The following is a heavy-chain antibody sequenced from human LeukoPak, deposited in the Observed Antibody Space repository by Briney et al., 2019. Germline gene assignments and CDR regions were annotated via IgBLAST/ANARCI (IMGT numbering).Heavy chain of an antibody. CDR2: IDNAGKT. J-gene: IGHJ4*02. D-gene: IGHD3-3*01. CDR1: GFTVSTNY. CDR3: ARDATTNGYYELGY. V-gene: IGHV3-53*01. Sequence: GGSLRLSWAASGFTVSTNYMSWVRQAPGKGVECVSVIDNAGKTYYANSVKGRFTISRDISQNMLYLQMNSLRADDTAVYYCARDATTNGYYELGYWGQGTLVTVSS.